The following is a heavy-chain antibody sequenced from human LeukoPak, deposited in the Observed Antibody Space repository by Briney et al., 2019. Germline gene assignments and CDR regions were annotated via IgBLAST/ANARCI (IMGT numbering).Heavy chain of an antibody. V-gene: IGHV4-59*01. Sequence: SETLSLTCTVSGGSISSYYWSWIRQPPGKGLEWIGYIYYSGSTNYNPSLKSRVTISVDTSKNQFSLKLSSVTAADTAVYYCARGAVFGVVPYQVLFDYWGQGTLVTVSS. CDR2: IYYSGST. J-gene: IGHJ4*02. CDR1: GGSISSYY. CDR3: ARGAVFGVVPYQVLFDY. D-gene: IGHD3-3*01.